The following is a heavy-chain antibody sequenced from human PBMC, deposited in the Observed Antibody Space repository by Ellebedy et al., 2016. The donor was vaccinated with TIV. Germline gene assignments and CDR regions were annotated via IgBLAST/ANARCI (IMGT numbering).Heavy chain of an antibody. CDR3: ARYPDYDSSGYFLY. D-gene: IGHD3-22*01. CDR2: INAGNGNT. CDR1: GYTFTSYA. Sequence: ASVKVSXKASGYTFTSYAMHWVRQAPGQRLEWMGWINAGNGNTKYSQKFQGRVTITRDTSASTAYMELSSLRSEDTAVYYCARYPDYDSSGYFLYWGQGTLVTVSS. V-gene: IGHV1-3*01. J-gene: IGHJ4*02.